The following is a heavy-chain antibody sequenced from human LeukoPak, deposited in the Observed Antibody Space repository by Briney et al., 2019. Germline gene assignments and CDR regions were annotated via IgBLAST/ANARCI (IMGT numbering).Heavy chain of an antibody. J-gene: IGHJ4*02. CDR2: INHTGST. V-gene: IGHV4-34*01. CDR1: GGSFSGYY. D-gene: IGHD1-26*01. CDR3: ARQAGSGRAFFDF. Sequence: SETLSLTCAVYGGSFSGYYWSWIRQPPGKGLEWIGEINHTGSTYYTPSLKSRVTISVDRSKNQFSLRLNSVTAADTAVYYCARQAGSGRAFFDFWGQGTLVIVSS.